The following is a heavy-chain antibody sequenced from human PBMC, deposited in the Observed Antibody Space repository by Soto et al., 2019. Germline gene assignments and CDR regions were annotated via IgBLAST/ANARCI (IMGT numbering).Heavy chain of an antibody. CDR1: GGTFSSYA. D-gene: IGHD3-3*01. V-gene: IGHV1-69*12. CDR2: ILAIFGTA. Sequence: QVQLVQSGAEVKKPGSSVKVSCKASGGTFSSYAISWVRQAPGQGLEWMGGILAIFGTANYAQKFQGRVTITADESTSTAYMELSSRRSEDTAVYYCASGDYDFWSGPGGGMDVWGQGTTVTVSS. CDR3: ASGDYDFWSGPGGGMDV. J-gene: IGHJ6*02.